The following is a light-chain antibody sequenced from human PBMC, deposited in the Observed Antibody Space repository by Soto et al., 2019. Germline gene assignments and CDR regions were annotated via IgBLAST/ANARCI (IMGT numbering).Light chain of an antibody. V-gene: IGLV7-43*01. CDR1: TGTVTSGHY. CDR3: LLYYGGAVV. Sequence: QTVVTQEPSLTVSPRGTVTLTCASSTGTVTSGHYPNWLQQKPGQAPRALIYSTDTSHSWTPARFSGSLLGGKAALTLSGVQPEDEADYYCLLYYGGAVVFGGGTKLTVL. J-gene: IGLJ2*01. CDR2: STD.